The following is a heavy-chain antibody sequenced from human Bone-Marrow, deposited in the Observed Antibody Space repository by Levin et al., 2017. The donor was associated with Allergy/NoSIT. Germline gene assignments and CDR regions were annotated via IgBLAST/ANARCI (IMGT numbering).Heavy chain of an antibody. V-gene: IGHV1-18*01. CDR1: GYTFTSYG. Sequence: GESLKISCKASGYTFTSYGISWVRQAPGQGLEWMGWISAYNGNTNYAQKLQGRVTMTTDTSTSTAYMELRSLRSDDTAVYYCARDDGYSSGPVVAIDYWGQGTLVTVSS. J-gene: IGHJ4*02. D-gene: IGHD6-19*01. CDR3: ARDDGYSSGPVVAIDY. CDR2: ISAYNGNT.